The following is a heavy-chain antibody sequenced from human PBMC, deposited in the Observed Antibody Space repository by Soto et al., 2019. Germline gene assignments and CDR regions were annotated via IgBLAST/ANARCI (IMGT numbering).Heavy chain of an antibody. CDR2: ISWNSGSI. D-gene: IGHD3-10*01. CDR1: GFTFDDYA. J-gene: IGHJ4*02. V-gene: IGHV3-9*01. Sequence: DVQLVESGGGLVQPGRSLRLSCAASGFTFDDYAMHWVRQAPGKGLEWVSGISWNSGSIGYADSVKGRFTISRDNAKNSLYLQMNSLRAEDTALYYCAKEHGSGSYWGQGTLVTVSS. CDR3: AKEHGSGSY.